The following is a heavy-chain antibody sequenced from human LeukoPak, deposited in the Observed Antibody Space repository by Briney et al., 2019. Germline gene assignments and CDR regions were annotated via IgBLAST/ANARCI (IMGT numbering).Heavy chain of an antibody. J-gene: IGHJ4*02. V-gene: IGHV1-58*02. CDR3: AKIPQVAIFSVPNFDY. CDR2: IVVGSGNT. D-gene: IGHD3-3*01. Sequence: GASVKVSCKASGFTFTSSAMQWVRQARGQRLEWIGWIVVGSGNTNYAQKFQERVTITRDMSTSTAYMELSSLGAEDTAVYYCAKIPQVAIFSVPNFDYWGQGTLVTVSS. CDR1: GFTFTSSA.